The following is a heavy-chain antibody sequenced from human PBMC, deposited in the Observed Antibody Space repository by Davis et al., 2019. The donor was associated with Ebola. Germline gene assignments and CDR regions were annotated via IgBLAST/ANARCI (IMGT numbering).Heavy chain of an antibody. Sequence: SETLSLTCTVSGGSISSGDYYWSWIRQPPGKGLEWIGYIYYSGSTYYNPSLKSRVTISVDTSKNQFSLKLSSVTAADTAVYYCARLLVAAVVDYWGQGTLVTVSS. CDR1: GGSISSGDYY. J-gene: IGHJ4*02. CDR2: IYYSGST. D-gene: IGHD6-13*01. V-gene: IGHV4-30-4*01. CDR3: ARLLVAAVVDY.